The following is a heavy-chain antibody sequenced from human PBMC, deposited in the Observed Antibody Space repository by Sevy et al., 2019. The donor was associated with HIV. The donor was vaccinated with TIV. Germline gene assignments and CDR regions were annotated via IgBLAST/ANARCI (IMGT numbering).Heavy chain of an antibody. D-gene: IGHD3-3*01. CDR3: AKEGDFWSGYSSFDP. CDR2: ISGSGGST. J-gene: IGHJ5*02. Sequence: GESLKISCAASGFTFSSYAMSWVRQAPGKGLEWVSAISGSGGSTYYADSVKGRFTISRDNSKNTLYLQMNSLRAEDTSVYYCAKEGDFWSGYSSFDPWGQGTLVTVSS. CDR1: GFTFSSYA. V-gene: IGHV3-23*01.